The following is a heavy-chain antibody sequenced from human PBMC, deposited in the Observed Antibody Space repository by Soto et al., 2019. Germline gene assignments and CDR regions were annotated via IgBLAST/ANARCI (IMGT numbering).Heavy chain of an antibody. CDR1: GGTFSSYV. D-gene: IGHD2-8*02. V-gene: IGHV1-69*01. Sequence: QVHLEQSGAEVKKPGSSVKVSCKFSGGTFSSYVIIWVRQAPGQGLEWTGGIIPVSGTANYAQKFHGRVTISADAATNTAYMELSSVRFDDTAVYYCATVDRSVALVGWFDPWGQGTLVTVSS. J-gene: IGHJ5*02. CDR3: ATVDRSVALVGWFDP. CDR2: IIPVSGTA.